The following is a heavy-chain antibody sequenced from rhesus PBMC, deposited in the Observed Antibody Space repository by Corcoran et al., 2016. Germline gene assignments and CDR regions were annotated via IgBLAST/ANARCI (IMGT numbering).Heavy chain of an antibody. Sequence: EMQLVESGGGLVQPGGSLRLSCAASGFTFSDHYMEWFRQAAGRGPEWVGFIRNKAKVGKEKYAASVKGRLTISRSESKNVTYLQMNSLKTEDTAVYYCTTEGSRDPEYFEFWGQGALVTVSS. CDR1: GFTFSDHY. CDR3: TTEGSRDPEYFEF. J-gene: IGHJ1*01. CDR2: IRNKAKVGKE. V-gene: IGHV3S22*01. D-gene: IGHD4-29*01.